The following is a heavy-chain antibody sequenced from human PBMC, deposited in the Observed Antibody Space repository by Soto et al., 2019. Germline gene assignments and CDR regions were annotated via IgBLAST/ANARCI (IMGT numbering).Heavy chain of an antibody. D-gene: IGHD6-19*01. CDR1: GFTFSSYG. CDR2: ISYDGSNK. Sequence: PGGSLRLSCAASGFTFSSYGMHWVRQAPGKGLEWVAVISYDGSNKYYADSVKGRFTISRDNSKNTLYLQMNSLRAEDTAVYYCAKELMRYSSGPFDYWGQGTLVTVSS. CDR3: AKELMRYSSGPFDY. J-gene: IGHJ4*02. V-gene: IGHV3-30*18.